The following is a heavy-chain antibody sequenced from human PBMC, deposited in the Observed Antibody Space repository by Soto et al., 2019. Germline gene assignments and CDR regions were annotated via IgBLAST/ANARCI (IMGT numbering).Heavy chain of an antibody. CDR2: VYDKGTA. CDR3: AVSPYYYYGLDV. J-gene: IGHJ6*02. CDR1: GGSISTPGYS. V-gene: IGHV4-30-2*01. D-gene: IGHD3-10*01. Sequence: SETLSLTCTVSGGSISTPGYSCSWLRQPRGRAWEWIGYVYDKGTAYPKPSLKSRVTISLDGAKNQFYLTMTSVTAEARVLVYCAVSPYYYYGLDVWGQGTPVTVSS.